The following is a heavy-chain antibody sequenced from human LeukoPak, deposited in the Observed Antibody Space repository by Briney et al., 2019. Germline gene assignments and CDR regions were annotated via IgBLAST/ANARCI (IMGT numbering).Heavy chain of an antibody. CDR1: GGSFSGYY. D-gene: IGHD6-13*01. CDR2: INHSGST. V-gene: IGHV4-34*01. J-gene: IGHJ5*02. Sequence: SETLSLTCAVYGGSFSGYYWSWIRQPPGKGLEWIGEINHSGSTNYNPSLKSRVTISVDTSKNQFSLKLSSVTAADTAVYYCARTKILNSSRWYLGPNWFDPWGQGTLVTVSS. CDR3: ARTKILNSSRWYLGPNWFDP.